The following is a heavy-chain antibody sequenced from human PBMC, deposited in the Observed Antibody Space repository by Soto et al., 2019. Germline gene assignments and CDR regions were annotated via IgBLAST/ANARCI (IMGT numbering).Heavy chain of an antibody. CDR3: AREGITGITIFGVVTAPPDY. J-gene: IGHJ4*01. V-gene: IGHV3-30*12. Sequence: PGGSLRLSCAVSGLMFGDYGMHWVRRAPGKGLEWLAVISYDGNEKYYADSVKGRFTISRDNAKNSLYLQMNSLRDEDTAVYYCAREGITGITIFGVVTAPPDYWGHGTLVTVSS. CDR1: GLMFGDYG. D-gene: IGHD3-3*01. CDR2: ISYDGNEK.